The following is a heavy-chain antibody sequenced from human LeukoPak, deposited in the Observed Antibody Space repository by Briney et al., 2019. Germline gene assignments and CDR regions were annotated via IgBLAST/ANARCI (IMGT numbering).Heavy chain of an antibody. J-gene: IGHJ4*02. D-gene: IGHD2-2*01. CDR1: GGSISSSSYY. CDR2: IYYSGST. Sequence: KPSETLSLTCTVSGGSISSSSYYWGWIRQPPGKGLEWIGSIYYSGSTYYNPSLKSRVTISVDTSKNQFSLKLSSVTAADTAVYYCARGRGSSTRYLEYFDYRGQGTLVTVSS. CDR3: ARGRGSSTRYLEYFDY. V-gene: IGHV4-39*01.